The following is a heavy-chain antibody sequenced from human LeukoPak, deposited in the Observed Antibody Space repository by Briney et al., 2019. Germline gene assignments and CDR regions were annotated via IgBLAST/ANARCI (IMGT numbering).Heavy chain of an antibody. CDR3: ARRRYYDGSGYLE. D-gene: IGHD3-22*01. CDR2: IYYSGRT. CDR1: GDSGSRSDCY. Sequence: PSETLSLTCSGSGDSGSRSDCYWDWIRQPPGKRLEWIGNIYYSGRTYYSPSLKSRVTMSVDPSNNQFSLNLRSVTAADTALYYCARRRYYDGSGYLEWGQGTLLSVSS. V-gene: IGHV4-39*01. J-gene: IGHJ1*01.